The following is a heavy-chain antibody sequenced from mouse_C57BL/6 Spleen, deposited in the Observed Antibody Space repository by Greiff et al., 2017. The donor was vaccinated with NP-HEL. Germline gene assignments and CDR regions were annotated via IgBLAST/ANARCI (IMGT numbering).Heavy chain of an antibody. Sequence: VQLQQSGPELVKPGASVKISCKASGYAFSSSWMNWVKQRPGKGLEWIGRIYPGDGDTNYNGKFKGKATLTADKSSSTAYMQLSSLTSEDSAVYFCARESYYGSRDAMDYWGQGTSVTVSS. CDR2: IYPGDGDT. CDR1: GYAFSSSW. J-gene: IGHJ4*01. D-gene: IGHD1-1*01. CDR3: ARESYYGSRDAMDY. V-gene: IGHV1-82*01.